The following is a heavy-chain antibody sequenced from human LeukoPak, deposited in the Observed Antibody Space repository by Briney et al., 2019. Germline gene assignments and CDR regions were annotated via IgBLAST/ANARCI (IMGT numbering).Heavy chain of an antibody. CDR1: GVSVSENY. D-gene: IGHD3-22*01. V-gene: IGHV3-66*04. Sequence: PGGSLRVSCAASGVSVSENYMSWVRQAPGKGLEWVSVMDNSDYAYYADAVNGRFTISRDSSTNTLYLQMNSLRAEDTATYYCARQFGFYYDTSGFPEFFQDWGQGTLVTVSS. CDR3: ARQFGFYYDTSGFPEFFQD. CDR2: MDNSDYA. J-gene: IGHJ1*01.